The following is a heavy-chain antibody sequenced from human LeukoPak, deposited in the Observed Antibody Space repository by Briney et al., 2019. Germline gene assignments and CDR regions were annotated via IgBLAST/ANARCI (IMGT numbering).Heavy chain of an antibody. D-gene: IGHD2-15*01. Sequence: GGPLRLSCAASGFTFSSYAMHWVRQAPGKGLEWVAVISYDGSNKYYADSVKGRFTISRDNSKNTLYLQMNSLRAEDTAVYYCARDDQYCSGGSCYSVGYFDYWGQGTLVTVSS. V-gene: IGHV3-30-3*01. CDR3: ARDDQYCSGGSCYSVGYFDY. J-gene: IGHJ4*02. CDR1: GFTFSSYA. CDR2: ISYDGSNK.